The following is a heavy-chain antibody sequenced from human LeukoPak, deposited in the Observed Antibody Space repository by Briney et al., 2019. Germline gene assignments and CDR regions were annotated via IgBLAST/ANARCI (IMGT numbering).Heavy chain of an antibody. CDR1: GGSISSSSYY. CDR3: ARGGSRLTTAGDLDY. Sequence: SETLSLTCTVSGGSISSSSYYWGWIRQPPGKGLEWIGSIYYSGSTYYNPSLKGRVTISVDTSKNQFSLKLSSVTAADTAVYYCARGGSRLTTAGDLDYWGQGTLVTVSS. D-gene: IGHD3-16*01. CDR2: IYYSGST. J-gene: IGHJ4*02. V-gene: IGHV4-39*01.